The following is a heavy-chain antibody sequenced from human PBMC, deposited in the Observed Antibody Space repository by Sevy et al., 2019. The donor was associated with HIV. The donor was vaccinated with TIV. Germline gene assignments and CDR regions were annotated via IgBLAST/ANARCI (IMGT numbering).Heavy chain of an antibody. J-gene: IGHJ6*02. CDR2: IKSKTDGERT. Sequence: GGSLRLSCAASGLSFTSAWMSWVRQAPGKGLEWVGRIKSKTDGERTDYPAPVRGRFTISRDASTNTLYLQMNSLETEDTAVYYCTTTLSTAHYMVVWGQGTTVTVSS. CDR1: GLSFTSAW. CDR3: TTTLSTAHYMVV. D-gene: IGHD2-2*01. V-gene: IGHV3-15*01.